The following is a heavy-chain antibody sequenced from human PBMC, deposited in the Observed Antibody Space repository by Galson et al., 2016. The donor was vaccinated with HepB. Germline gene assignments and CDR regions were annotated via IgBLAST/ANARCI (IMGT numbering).Heavy chain of an antibody. CDR3: ASHPDTFDY. CDR1: GFTFSSYA. J-gene: IGHJ4*02. CDR2: IFASGDPT. V-gene: IGHV3-23*01. D-gene: IGHD5-18*01. Sequence: SLRLSCAASGFTFSSYAMSWVRQAPGKGLEWVSSIFASGDPTYYADSVKGRFTISRVNSKSTLYLQMNSLRAEDTAIYYCASHPDTFDYWGQGTLVAVSS.